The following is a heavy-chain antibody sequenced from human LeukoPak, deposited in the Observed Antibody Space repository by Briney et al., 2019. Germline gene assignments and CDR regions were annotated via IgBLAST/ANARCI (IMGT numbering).Heavy chain of an antibody. Sequence: SVKVSCKASGGTFSSYAISWVRQAPGQGLEWMGGIIPIFGTANYAQKFQGRVTITRNTSISTAYMELSSLRSEDTAVYYCARGGVWYDSSGMNDAFDIWGQGTMVTVSS. CDR2: IIPIFGTA. J-gene: IGHJ3*02. D-gene: IGHD3-22*01. V-gene: IGHV1-69*05. CDR1: GGTFSSYA. CDR3: ARGGVWYDSSGMNDAFDI.